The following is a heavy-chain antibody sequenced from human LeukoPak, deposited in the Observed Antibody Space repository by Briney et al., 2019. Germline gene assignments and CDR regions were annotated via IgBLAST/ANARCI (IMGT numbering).Heavy chain of an antibody. D-gene: IGHD2-8*01. V-gene: IGHV3-7*01. J-gene: IGHJ3*02. CDR1: GFRFSNSW. CDR3: AREVTKAFDI. Sequence: GGSLRVSCAASGFRFSNSWMSWVRQAPGKGLEWVANIKEDGSETRYVDSVKGRFTMSRDNAKNSLYLQMNSLRVEDTAVYYCAREVTKAFDIWGQGTMVTVSS. CDR2: IKEDGSET.